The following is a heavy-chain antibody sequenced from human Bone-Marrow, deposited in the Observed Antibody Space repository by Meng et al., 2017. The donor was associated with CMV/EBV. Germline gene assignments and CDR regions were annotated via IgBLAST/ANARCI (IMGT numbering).Heavy chain of an antibody. J-gene: IGHJ4*02. CDR2: IIPILGIA. CDR3: ARIAEAVTFDY. Sequence: SVKVSCKASGGTFSSYAISWVRQAPGQGLEWMGGIIPILGIANYAQKFQGRVTITADKSTSTAYMELSSLRSEDTAVYYCARIAEAVTFDYWGQGTLVTVSS. V-gene: IGHV1-69*10. CDR1: GGTFSSYA. D-gene: IGHD6-13*01.